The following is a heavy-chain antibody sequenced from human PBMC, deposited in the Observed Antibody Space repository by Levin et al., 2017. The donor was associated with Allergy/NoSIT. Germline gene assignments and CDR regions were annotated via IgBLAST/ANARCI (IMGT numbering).Heavy chain of an antibody. CDR1: GFTFSSYA. Sequence: GESLKISCAASGFTFSSYAMHWVRQAPGKGLEYVSAISSNGGSTYYANSVKGRFTISRDNSKNTLYLQMGSLRAEDMAVYYCARDLEECGGGDCYAALDYWGQGTLVTVSS. V-gene: IGHV3-64*01. D-gene: IGHD2-21*02. CDR3: ARDLEECGGGDCYAALDY. J-gene: IGHJ4*02. CDR2: ISSNGGST.